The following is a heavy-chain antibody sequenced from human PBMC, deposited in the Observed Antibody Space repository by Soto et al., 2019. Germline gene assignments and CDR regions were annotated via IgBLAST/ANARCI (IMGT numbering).Heavy chain of an antibody. Sequence: GGSLRLSCAASGFTFSSYSMNWVRQAPGKGLEWVSSISSSSSYIYYADSVKGRFTISRDNAKNSLYLQMNSLRAEDTAVYYCARVRYSSGWYPVTDYFDYWGQGTLVTVSS. CDR3: ARVRYSSGWYPVTDYFDY. CDR1: GFTFSSYS. J-gene: IGHJ4*02. V-gene: IGHV3-21*01. CDR2: ISSSSSYI. D-gene: IGHD6-19*01.